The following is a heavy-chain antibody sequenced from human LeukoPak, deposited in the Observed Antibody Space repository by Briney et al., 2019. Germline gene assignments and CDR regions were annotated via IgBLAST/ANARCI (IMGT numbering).Heavy chain of an antibody. Sequence: GGSLRLSCAASGFTFSSYWMGWVRQTPGKGLEWVANIKQDGSEKYYVDSVKGRFTISRDNAKNSLYLQMNYLRAEDTAVYYCARDSSGWYYFDYWGQGILVTVPS. CDR3: ARDSSGWYYFDY. CDR1: GFTFSSYW. V-gene: IGHV3-7*01. CDR2: IKQDGSEK. J-gene: IGHJ4*02. D-gene: IGHD6-19*01.